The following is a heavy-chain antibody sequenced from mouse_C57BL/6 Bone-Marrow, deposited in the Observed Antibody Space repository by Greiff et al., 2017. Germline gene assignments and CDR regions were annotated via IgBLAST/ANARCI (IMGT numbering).Heavy chain of an antibody. Sequence: VQLQQPGAELVKPGASVKLSCKASGYTFTSYWMQWVKQRPGQGLEWIGEIDPSDSYTNYNQKFKGKATLTVDTSSSTAYMQLSSLTSEDSAVYYCASTTGYYGSSSSWFAYWGQGTLVTVSA. CDR3: ASTTGYYGSSSSWFAY. J-gene: IGHJ3*01. CDR2: IDPSDSYT. CDR1: GYTFTSYW. V-gene: IGHV1-50*01. D-gene: IGHD1-1*01.